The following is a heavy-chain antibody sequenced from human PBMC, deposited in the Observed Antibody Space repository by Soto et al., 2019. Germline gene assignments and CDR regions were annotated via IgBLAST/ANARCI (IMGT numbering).Heavy chain of an antibody. V-gene: IGHV2-5*02. CDR3: AHTAYYYDSSGPAH. Sequence: QITLKESCPTLVKPTQSLTLTCTFSGFSLSTSGVGVGWIRQPPGKALEWLALIYWDDDKRYITSLKSRLTITKDTSKNQVVLTMTNMDPSDTATYYCAHTAYYYDSSGPAHWGQGTLVTVT. J-gene: IGHJ1*01. CDR2: IYWDDDK. D-gene: IGHD3-22*01. CDR1: GFSLSTSGVG.